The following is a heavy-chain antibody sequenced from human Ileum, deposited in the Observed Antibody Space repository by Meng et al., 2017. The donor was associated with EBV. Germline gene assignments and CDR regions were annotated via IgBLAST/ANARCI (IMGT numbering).Heavy chain of an antibody. CDR1: EGTFSRYS. CDR3: ARADSGSRDY. J-gene: IGHJ4*02. Sequence: QVQLVRSGAGVKKPGSSVKVSCKASEGTFSRYSISWVRQAPGQGLEWMGGIIPPFDTANYAQKFQGRVTITADKSTGTAYMELHSLTSEDTAAYYCARADSGSRDYWGQGTLVTVSS. V-gene: IGHV1-69*06. D-gene: IGHD5-12*01. CDR2: IIPPFDTA.